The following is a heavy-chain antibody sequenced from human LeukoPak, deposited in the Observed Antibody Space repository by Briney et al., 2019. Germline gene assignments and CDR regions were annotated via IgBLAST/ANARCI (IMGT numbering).Heavy chain of an antibody. CDR2: IYPTGST. J-gene: IGHJ5*02. V-gene: IGHV4-38-2*01. CDR1: GFTFSSYE. Sequence: GSLRLSCAASGFTFSSYEMNWVRQAPGKGLEWIGNIYPTGSTYYNPSLKSRVTISVDTSKNQFSLKVSSVSAADTAVYNCARAYSSSWYWNWFDPWGQGTLATVSS. D-gene: IGHD6-13*01. CDR3: ARAYSSSWYWNWFDP.